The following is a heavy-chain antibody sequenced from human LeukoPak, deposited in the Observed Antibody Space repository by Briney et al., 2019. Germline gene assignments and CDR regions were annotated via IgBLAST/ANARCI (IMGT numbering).Heavy chain of an antibody. J-gene: IGHJ4*02. D-gene: IGHD3-10*01. V-gene: IGHV3-15*01. CDR3: TTDYGSGSYRYFNY. CDR2: IKSKTDGGTT. CDR1: GFTFTNAW. Sequence: PGGSLRLSSAASGFTFTNAWMSWVRHTPGKGVECVGRIKSKTDGGTTDYVAPVKGRFTISRDDSKNTLYLQMNSLKSEDTAVYYCTTDYGSGSYRYFNYWGQGTLVTVSS.